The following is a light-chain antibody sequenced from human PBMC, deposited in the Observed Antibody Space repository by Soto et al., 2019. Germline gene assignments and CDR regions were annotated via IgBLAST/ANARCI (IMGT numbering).Light chain of an antibody. CDR1: QDIRIA. J-gene: IGKJ1*01. CDR2: SAS. V-gene: IGKV1-17*01. Sequence: DIQMTQSPSPLSASVGDRVTITCRASQDIRIALGWYQQKPGKAPKRLIYSASSLQSGVPSRFSGSGSGTEFTLTISSLQPEDFATYYCLQHNSYPLTFGQGTKVDIK. CDR3: LQHNSYPLT.